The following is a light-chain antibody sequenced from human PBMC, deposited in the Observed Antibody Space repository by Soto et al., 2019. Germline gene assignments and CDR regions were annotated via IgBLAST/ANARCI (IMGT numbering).Light chain of an antibody. V-gene: IGLV2-14*01. CDR2: EVS. J-gene: IGLJ1*01. CDR3: RSYTNSNTRV. Sequence: QSVLTQPASVSGSPGQSITISCTGTNSDVGDYNYVSWYQQHPGKAPKLIIYEVSNRPSGISDRFSASKSGNTASLTISGLQAEDEADYYCRSYTNSNTRVFGTGTKATVL. CDR1: NSDVGDYNY.